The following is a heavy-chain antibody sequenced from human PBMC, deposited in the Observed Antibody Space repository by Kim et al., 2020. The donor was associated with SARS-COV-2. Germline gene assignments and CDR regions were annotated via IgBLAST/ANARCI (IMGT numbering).Heavy chain of an antibody. V-gene: IGHV3-30*18. CDR2: ISYDGSNK. D-gene: IGHD3-10*01. CDR1: GFTFSSYG. Sequence: GGSLRLSCAASGFTFSSYGMHWVRQAPGKGLEWVAVISYDGSNKYYADSVKGRFTISRDNSKNTLYLQMNSLRAEDTAVYYCAKDKAILLWFGETSDGM. CDR3: AKDKAILLWFGETSDGM. J-gene: IGHJ6*01.